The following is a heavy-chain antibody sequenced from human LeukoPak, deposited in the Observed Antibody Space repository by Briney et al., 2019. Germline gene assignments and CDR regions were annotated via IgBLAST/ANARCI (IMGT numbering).Heavy chain of an antibody. CDR3: ARAPRRDKYYYDSSGQFDY. J-gene: IGHJ4*02. CDR2: IYYSGST. D-gene: IGHD3-22*01. Sequence: SETLSLTCTVSGGSISSYYWSWIRQPPGKGLEWIGYIYYSGSTNYNPSLKSRATISVDTSKNQFSLKLSSVTAADTAVYYCARAPRRDKYYYDSSGQFDYWGQGTLVTVSS. CDR1: GGSISSYY. V-gene: IGHV4-59*01.